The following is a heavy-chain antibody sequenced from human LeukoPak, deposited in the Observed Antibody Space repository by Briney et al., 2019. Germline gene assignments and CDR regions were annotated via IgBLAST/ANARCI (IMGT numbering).Heavy chain of an antibody. Sequence: PSETLSLTCPVSGRSISSGSYYWSWLRQPAGKGLEWIGRIYTRGSANYNPSLKNRVIISVDTSKNQLSLKLSSVTAADTAVYYGARDRGSGSYYPFGYWGQGTLVTVSS. CDR2: IYTRGSA. J-gene: IGHJ4*02. D-gene: IGHD3-10*01. CDR1: GRSISSGSYY. CDR3: ARDRGSGSYYPFGY. V-gene: IGHV4-61*02.